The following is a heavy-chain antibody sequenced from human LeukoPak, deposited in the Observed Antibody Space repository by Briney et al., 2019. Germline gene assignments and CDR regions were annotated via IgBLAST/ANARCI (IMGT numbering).Heavy chain of an antibody. J-gene: IGHJ4*02. CDR2: LYYSGST. CDR3: AVSQRFAEPPGD. D-gene: IGHD1-14*01. V-gene: IGHV4-39*01. CDR1: GGSISSSTYY. Sequence: SETLSLTCTVSGGSISSSTYYWGWIRQPPGKGLEWIGSLYYSGSTYYNPSLKSRVTFSVDTSKNQFSLNLSSVTAADTAVYYCAVSQRFAEPPGDWGQGTLVTVSS.